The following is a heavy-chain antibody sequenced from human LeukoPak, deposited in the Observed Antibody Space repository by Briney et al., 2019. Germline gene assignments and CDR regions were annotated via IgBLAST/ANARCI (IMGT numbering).Heavy chain of an antibody. Sequence: GGSLRLSCAASEFTFSSYAMHWVRQAPGKGLEWVAVISYDGSNKYYADSVKGRFTISRDNSKNTLSLQMNSLRAEDTAVYYCAKDHDYYGLESYWGQGTLVTVSS. V-gene: IGHV3-30*04. CDR3: AKDHDYYGLESY. J-gene: IGHJ4*02. CDR1: EFTFSSYA. D-gene: IGHD3-10*01. CDR2: ISYDGSNK.